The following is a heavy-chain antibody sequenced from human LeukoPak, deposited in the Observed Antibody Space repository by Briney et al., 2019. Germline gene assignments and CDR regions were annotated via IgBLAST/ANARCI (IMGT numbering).Heavy chain of an antibody. V-gene: IGHV1-2*02. CDR3: AREIRDSGSYYDWFDP. CDR2: INPNSGGT. J-gene: IGHJ5*02. CDR1: GHTFTNYY. Sequence: ASVKVSCKASGHTFTNYYMHWVRQAPGQGLEWMGWINPNSGGTNYAQKFQGRVTMTRDTSISTAYMELSRLRSDDTAVYYCAREIRDSGSYYDWFDPWGQGTLVTVSS. D-gene: IGHD1-26*01.